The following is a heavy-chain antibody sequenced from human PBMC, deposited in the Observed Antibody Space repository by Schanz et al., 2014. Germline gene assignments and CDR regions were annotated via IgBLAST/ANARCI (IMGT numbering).Heavy chain of an antibody. CDR1: GDSITHFY. Sequence: QVQLQESGPGLVKPSQTLSLTCTVSGDSITHFYWSWIRQSPGKGLEWIGSIYYSGTTNYSPSLDSRVSISLDMSKKSFSLNLSSVTTAGAAVYYCARDPCVGEKDAFDFWGQGTMVIVST. CDR2: IYYSGTT. V-gene: IGHV4-59*01. CDR3: ARDPCVGEKDAFDF. D-gene: IGHD2-21*01. J-gene: IGHJ3*01.